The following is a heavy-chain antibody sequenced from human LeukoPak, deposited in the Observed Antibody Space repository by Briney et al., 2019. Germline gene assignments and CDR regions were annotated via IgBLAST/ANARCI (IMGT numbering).Heavy chain of an antibody. J-gene: IGHJ4*02. CDR2: ILPIFGTA. V-gene: IGHV1-69*13. Sequence: GASVKVSCKASGGTFSSYAISWVRQAPGQGLEWMGGILPIFGTANDAQKFQCRVTITADESTSTAYMELSSLRSEDTAVYYCARGGGYGDYYFDYWGQGTLVTVS. CDR1: GGTFSSYA. D-gene: IGHD4-17*01. CDR3: ARGGGYGDYYFDY.